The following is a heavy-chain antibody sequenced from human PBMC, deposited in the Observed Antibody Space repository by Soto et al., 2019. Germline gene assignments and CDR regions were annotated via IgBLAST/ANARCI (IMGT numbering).Heavy chain of an antibody. Sequence: QVHLVQSGAEVKKPGASVKVSCKASGYTFTSYGITWVRQAPGQGLEWMGWISAHNGNTDYAQKSQGRVIVLRDTSTSTAYMELRSLRSDDTAVYYCARGRYGDYWGQRALVTVSS. D-gene: IGHD1-1*01. J-gene: IGHJ4*02. CDR2: ISAHNGNT. CDR1: GYTFTSYG. CDR3: ARGRYGDY. V-gene: IGHV1-18*01.